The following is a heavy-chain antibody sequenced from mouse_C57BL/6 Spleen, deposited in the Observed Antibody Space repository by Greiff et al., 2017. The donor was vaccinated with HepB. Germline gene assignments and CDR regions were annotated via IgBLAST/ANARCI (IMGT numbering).Heavy chain of an antibody. Sequence: EVHLVESGAELVRPGASVKLSCTASGFNIKDDYMHWVKQRPEQGLEWIGWIDPENGDTEYASKFQGKATITADTSSSTAYLQLSSLTSEGTAVYYCTTGSFAYWGQGTLVTVSA. J-gene: IGHJ3*01. CDR2: IDPENGDT. V-gene: IGHV14-4*01. CDR3: TTGSFAY. CDR1: GFNIKDDY.